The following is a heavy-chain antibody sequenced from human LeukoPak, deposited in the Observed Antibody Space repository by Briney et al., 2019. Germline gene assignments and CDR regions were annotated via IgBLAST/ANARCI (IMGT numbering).Heavy chain of an antibody. V-gene: IGHV4-30-4*01. Sequence: SETLSLTCTVSGGSISSGNHYWSWIRQPPGKGLERIGYIYYSGSTYYNPSLKSRVTISVDTSKNQFSLKVSSVSAADTAVYYCAREKSPPPGHYYGMDVWGQGTTVTVSS. CDR1: GGSISSGNHY. CDR3: AREKSPPPGHYYGMDV. CDR2: IYYSGST. J-gene: IGHJ6*02.